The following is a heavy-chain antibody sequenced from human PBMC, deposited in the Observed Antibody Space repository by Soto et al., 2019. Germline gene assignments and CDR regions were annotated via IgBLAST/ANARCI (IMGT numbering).Heavy chain of an antibody. D-gene: IGHD1-7*01. V-gene: IGHV1-69*13. Sequence: GASVKVSCKASGGTFSSYAMSWVRQAPGQGLEWMGGIIPIFGTANYAQKFQGRVTITADESTSTAYMELSSLRSEDTAVYYCARDRSRPELELPHFAEYYYYYYGMDVWGQGTTVTVSS. J-gene: IGHJ6*02. CDR1: GGTFSSYA. CDR2: IIPIFGTA. CDR3: ARDRSRPELELPHFAEYYYYYYGMDV.